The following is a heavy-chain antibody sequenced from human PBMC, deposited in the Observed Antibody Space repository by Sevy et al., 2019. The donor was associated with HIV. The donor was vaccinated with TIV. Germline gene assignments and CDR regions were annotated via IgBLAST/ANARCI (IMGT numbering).Heavy chain of an antibody. CDR1: GFTFSSYA. CDR3: AKDHSGYDYYNYFDY. V-gene: IGHV3-23*01. J-gene: IGHJ4*02. D-gene: IGHD5-12*01. CDR2: ISGSGGST. Sequence: GGSLRLSCAASGFTFSSYAMSWVRQAPGKGLEWVSAISGSGGSTYYADSVKCRFTISRDNSKNTLYLQMNSLRAEDTAVYYCAKDHSGYDYYNYFDYWGQGTLVTVSS.